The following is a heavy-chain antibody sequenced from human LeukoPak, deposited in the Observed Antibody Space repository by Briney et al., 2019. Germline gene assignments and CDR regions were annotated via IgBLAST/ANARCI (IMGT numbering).Heavy chain of an antibody. CDR1: GASFSGYY. J-gene: IGHJ4*02. CDR3: VRGTEIMAFLY. CDR2: INHRGST. D-gene: IGHD2-8*01. V-gene: IGHV4-34*01. Sequence: PSETLSLTCAVSGASFSGYYWRWMRQPPGRGLEWIGEINHRGSTNYNASLKSRVTISVDTSKNQSSLKLSSVTAADTAVYYCVRGTEIMAFLYWGQGTLVTVSS.